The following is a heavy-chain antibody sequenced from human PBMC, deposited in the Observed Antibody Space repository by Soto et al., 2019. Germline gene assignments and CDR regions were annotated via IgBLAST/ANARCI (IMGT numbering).Heavy chain of an antibody. CDR3: ARERAVAGTGWFDP. D-gene: IGHD6-19*01. Sequence: QVQLVESGGGVVQPGRSLRLSCAASGFTFNIYRMHWVRQAPGKGLEWVAVMSYDGSDEYYADSVKGRFTISRDNSKNTLYLQMNSLRAADSAVYFCARERAVAGTGWFDPCGQGTLVTVSS. J-gene: IGHJ5*02. CDR1: GFTFNIYR. CDR2: MSYDGSDE. V-gene: IGHV3-30-3*01.